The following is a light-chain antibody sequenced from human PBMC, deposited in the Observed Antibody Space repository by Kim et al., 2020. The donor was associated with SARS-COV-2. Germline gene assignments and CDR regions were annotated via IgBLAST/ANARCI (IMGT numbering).Light chain of an antibody. CDR2: YDS. Sequence: PGKTARITCGGNNIGSKRVHWYQQKPGQAPVLVIYYDSDRTSGIPERFSGSNSGNTATLTISRVEAGDEADYYCQVWDSSSDHWVFGGGTQLTVL. CDR1: NIGSKR. CDR3: QVWDSSSDHWV. V-gene: IGLV3-21*04. J-gene: IGLJ3*02.